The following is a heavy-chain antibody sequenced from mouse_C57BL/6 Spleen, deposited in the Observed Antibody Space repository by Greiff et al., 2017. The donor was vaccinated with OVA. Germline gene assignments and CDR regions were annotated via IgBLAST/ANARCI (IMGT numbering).Heavy chain of an antibody. V-gene: IGHV8-12*01. Sequence: VKLMESGPGILQSSQTLSLTCSFSGFSLSTSGMGVSWIRQPSGKGLEWLAHIYWDDDKRYNPSLKSRLTISKDTSRNQVFLKITSVDTANTATYYCARYSNSYYFDYWGQGTTLTVSS. CDR3: ARYSNSYYFDY. D-gene: IGHD2-5*01. CDR1: GFSLSTSGMG. J-gene: IGHJ2*01. CDR2: IYWDDDK.